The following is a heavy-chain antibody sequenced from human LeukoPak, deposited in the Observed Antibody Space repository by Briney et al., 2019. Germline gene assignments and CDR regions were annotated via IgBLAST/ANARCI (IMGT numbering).Heavy chain of an antibody. CDR2: INHSGST. J-gene: IGHJ4*02. D-gene: IGHD7-27*01. Sequence: PSETLSLTCAVYGGSFGGYCWSWIRQPPGKGLEWIGEINHSGSTNYNPSLKSRVTISVDTSKNQFSLKLSSVTAADTAVYYCARVYWGGRGDFDYWGQGTLVTVSS. V-gene: IGHV4-34*01. CDR1: GGSFGGYC. CDR3: ARVYWGGRGDFDY.